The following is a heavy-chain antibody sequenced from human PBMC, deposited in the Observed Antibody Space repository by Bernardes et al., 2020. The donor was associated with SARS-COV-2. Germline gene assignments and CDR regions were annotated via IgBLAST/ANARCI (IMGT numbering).Heavy chain of an antibody. D-gene: IGHD3-3*01. CDR3: ARVGAKSIFGVVIIPGEFDY. Sequence: SLSLSCAASGFTFSSYSMNWVRQAPGKGLEWVSYISSSSSTIYYADSVKGRFTISRDNAKNSLYLQMNSLRAEDTAVYYCARVGAKSIFGVVIIPGEFDYWGQGTLVTVSS. J-gene: IGHJ4*02. V-gene: IGHV3-48*01. CDR2: ISSSSSTI. CDR1: GFTFSSYS.